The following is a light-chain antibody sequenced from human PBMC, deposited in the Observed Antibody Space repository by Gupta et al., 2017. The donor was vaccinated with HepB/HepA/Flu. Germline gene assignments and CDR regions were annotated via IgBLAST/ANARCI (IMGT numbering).Light chain of an antibody. CDR3: QQEGSTPIT. V-gene: IGKV4-1*01. CDR1: QSVLYSSNNKNY. J-gene: IGKJ3*01. CDR2: WAS. Sequence: DIVMTQSPDSLAVSLGERATINCKSSQSVLYSSNNKNYLAWYQQKPGQPPKLLIYWASTRESGVPDRFSGSGSGTDFTLTISSLQAEDVAVYYCQQEGSTPITFGHATKVDIK.